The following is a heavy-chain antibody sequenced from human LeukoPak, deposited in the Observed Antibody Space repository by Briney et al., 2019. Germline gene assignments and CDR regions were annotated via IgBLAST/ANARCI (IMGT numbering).Heavy chain of an antibody. CDR1: GFTFSSYA. CDR3: ARGRPHGNDY. J-gene: IGHJ4*02. V-gene: IGHV3-30-3*01. D-gene: IGHD4-23*01. CDR2: MSSDGSKK. Sequence: QPGGSLRLSCAASGFTFSSYAMHWVRQTPGKGLEWVAVMSSDGSKKYYADSVKGRFTISRDNSKNTLYLQMNSLRAEDTAVYYCARGRPHGNDYWGQGTLVTVSS.